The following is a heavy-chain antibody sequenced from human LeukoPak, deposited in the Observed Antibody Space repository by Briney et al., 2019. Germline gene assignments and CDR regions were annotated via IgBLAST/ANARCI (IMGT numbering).Heavy chain of an antibody. CDR1: GFTFSTYA. CDR3: ASRNWG. D-gene: IGHD3-16*01. J-gene: IGHJ4*02. Sequence: PGGSPRLSCAASGFTFSTYAMTWVRQAPGKGLEWVSSISSSSTYIFYADSVEGRFTISRDNANHSVHLQMNSLRAEDTAVYYSASRNWGWGQGTLVTVSS. V-gene: IGHV3-21*01. CDR2: ISSSSTYI.